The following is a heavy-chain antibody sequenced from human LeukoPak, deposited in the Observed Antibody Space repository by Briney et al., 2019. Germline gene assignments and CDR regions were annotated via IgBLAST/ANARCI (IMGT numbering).Heavy chain of an antibody. D-gene: IGHD6-19*01. J-gene: IGHJ5*02. V-gene: IGHV4-59*08. CDR2: IYYSGST. CDR3: ARLKYDSSGWVKWFDP. CDR1: GGSISSYY. Sequence: PSETLSLTCTVSGGSISSYYWSWIRQPPGKGLEWIGYIYYSGSTSYNPSLKSRVTISVDTSKNQISLKLSSVTAADTAVYYCARLKYDSSGWVKWFDPWGQGTLVTVSS.